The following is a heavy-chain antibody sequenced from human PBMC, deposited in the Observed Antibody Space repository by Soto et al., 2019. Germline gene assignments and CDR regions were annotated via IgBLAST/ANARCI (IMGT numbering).Heavy chain of an antibody. CDR2: IDFRSNSI. D-gene: IGHD2-2*01. Sequence: GGSLRLSCAASGFSFSDYYRSWIRQAPGKGLEWVSYIDFRSNSIYYADSVKGRFTISRDNAKNSLYLQMNSLRAEDTAVYYCARDIEPPALFCDYWGQGTLVTVSS. J-gene: IGHJ4*02. V-gene: IGHV3-11*01. CDR1: GFSFSDYY. CDR3: ARDIEPPALFCDY.